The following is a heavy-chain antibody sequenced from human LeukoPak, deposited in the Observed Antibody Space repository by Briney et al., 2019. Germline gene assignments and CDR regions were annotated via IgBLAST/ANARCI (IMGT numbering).Heavy chain of an antibody. V-gene: IGHV4-31*03. CDR3: ARGAPGSSWGY. J-gene: IGHJ4*02. CDR2: IYYSGST. CDR1: GGSISSGGYY. Sequence: SETLSLTCTVSGGSISSGGYYWSWIRQPPGKGLEWIGYIYYSGSTYYNPSLKSRVTISVDTSRNQFSLKLSSVTAADTAVYYCARGAPGSSWGYWGQGTLVTVSS. D-gene: IGHD6-13*01.